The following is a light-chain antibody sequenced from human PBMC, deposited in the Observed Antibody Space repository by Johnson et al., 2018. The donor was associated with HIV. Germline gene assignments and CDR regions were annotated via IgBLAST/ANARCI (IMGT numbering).Light chain of an antibody. V-gene: IGLV1-51*01. CDR3: ETWDSSLSGYYV. CDR1: SSNIGNTY. CDR2: DNN. Sequence: QSALTQPPSVSAAPGQKVTISCSGSSSNIGNTYVSWYQQLPGTAPKLLIYDNNKRPSGIPDRFSGSKSGTSATLGITGLQTGDEADYYCETWDSSLSGYYVFGTGTKLTVL. J-gene: IGLJ1*01.